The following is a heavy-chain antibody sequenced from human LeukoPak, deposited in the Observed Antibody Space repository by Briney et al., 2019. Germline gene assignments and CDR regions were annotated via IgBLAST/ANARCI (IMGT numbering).Heavy chain of an antibody. CDR1: GYSFTNYW. Sequence: GESLKISCKGSGYSFTNYWIDWVRQMPGKGLVWMGIIYPGDSDTRYSPSFQGQVTISADKSISTAYLQWSSLKASDTAMYYCAIGLSSSSAFDYWGQGTLITVSS. CDR2: IYPGDSDT. D-gene: IGHD6-6*01. V-gene: IGHV5-51*01. J-gene: IGHJ4*02. CDR3: AIGLSSSSAFDY.